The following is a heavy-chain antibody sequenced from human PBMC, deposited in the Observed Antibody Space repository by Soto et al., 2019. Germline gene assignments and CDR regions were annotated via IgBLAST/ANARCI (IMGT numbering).Heavy chain of an antibody. J-gene: IGHJ4*02. Sequence: GGSLRLSCAASGFTFSSYAMSWVRQAPGKGLEWVSAISGSGGSTYYADSVKGRFTISRDNSKNTLYLQMNSLRAEDTAVYYCAKDLTDIVVVVAATLGFDYWGQGTLVTV. CDR3: AKDLTDIVVVVAATLGFDY. D-gene: IGHD2-15*01. CDR1: GFTFSSYA. CDR2: ISGSGGST. V-gene: IGHV3-23*01.